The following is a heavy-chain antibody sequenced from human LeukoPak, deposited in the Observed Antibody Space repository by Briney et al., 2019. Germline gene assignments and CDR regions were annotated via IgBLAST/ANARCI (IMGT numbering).Heavy chain of an antibody. J-gene: IGHJ6*02. D-gene: IGHD4-11*01. Sequence: GGSLKLSCAASGFTFSSYGMHWVRQAPGQGLEWVAVISYDGSNKYYADSVKGRFTISRDNSKNTLYLQMNSLRAEDTAVYYCAKGAMTTYGMDVWGQGTTVTVSS. CDR3: AKGAMTTYGMDV. V-gene: IGHV3-30*18. CDR2: ISYDGSNK. CDR1: GFTFSSYG.